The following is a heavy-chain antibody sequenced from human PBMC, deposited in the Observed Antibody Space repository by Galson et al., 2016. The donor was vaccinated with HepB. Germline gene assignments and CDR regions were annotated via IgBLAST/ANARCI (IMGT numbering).Heavy chain of an antibody. Sequence: SETLSLTCTVSGGSISSYYWSWVRQPPGRGLEWIGYISYSGSTNYNPSLKSRVTVSVDTSKNQFYLRLSSVTAADTAVYYCASADNYYALGTYHETCDIWGRGSMVTVSS. V-gene: IGHV4-59*01. CDR2: ISYSGST. CDR1: GGSISSYY. D-gene: IGHD3-10*01. J-gene: IGHJ3*02. CDR3: ASADNYYALGTYHETCDI.